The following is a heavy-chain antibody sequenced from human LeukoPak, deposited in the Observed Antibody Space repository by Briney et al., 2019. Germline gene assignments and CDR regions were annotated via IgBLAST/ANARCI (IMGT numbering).Heavy chain of an antibody. V-gene: IGHV4-38-2*02. CDR1: GSSISSGYY. D-gene: IGHD3-22*01. CDR3: AAPTRLIVVVDC. J-gene: IGHJ4*02. CDR2: IYNSGST. Sequence: SETLSLTCTVSGSSISSGYYWGWIRQPQGKGLEWIGAIYNSGSTYYNTSLKSRVAISLDTSKNQLSLTLRSVTAADTAVYFCAAPTRLIVVVDCWGQGTLVTVSS.